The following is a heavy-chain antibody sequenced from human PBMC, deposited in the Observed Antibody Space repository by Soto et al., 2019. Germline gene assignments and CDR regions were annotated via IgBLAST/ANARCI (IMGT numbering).Heavy chain of an antibody. D-gene: IGHD3-3*01. CDR2: ISAYNGNT. CDR1: GYTFTSYG. V-gene: IGHV1-18*04. CDR3: ARDIPRITIFGVAPGWFDP. Sequence: ASVKVSFKASGYTFTSYGISWVRQAPGQGLEWMGWISAYNGNTNYAQKLQGRVTMTTDTSTSTAYMELRSLRSDDTAVYYCARDIPRITIFGVAPGWFDPWGQGTLVTVSS. J-gene: IGHJ5*02.